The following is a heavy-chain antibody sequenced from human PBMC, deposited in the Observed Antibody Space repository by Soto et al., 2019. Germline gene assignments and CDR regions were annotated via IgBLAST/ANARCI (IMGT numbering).Heavy chain of an antibody. J-gene: IGHJ4*02. D-gene: IGHD1-1*01. CDR3: ARDPPYRMYYCHY. V-gene: IGHV3-23*01. CDR1: GFTFSNFA. Sequence: EVQLLESGGGLVQPGGSLRLSCAASGFTFSNFAMSWVRQAPGKGLEWVSTFYSITGNTFYADSVKGRFTISRDNSKNTLYLEMSSLRAEDTAVYYCARDPPYRMYYCHYWGQGTLVTVSS. CDR2: FYSITGNT.